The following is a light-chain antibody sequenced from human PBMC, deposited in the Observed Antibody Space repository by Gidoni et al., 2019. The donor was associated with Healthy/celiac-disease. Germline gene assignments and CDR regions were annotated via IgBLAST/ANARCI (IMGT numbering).Light chain of an antibody. Sequence: QSALTTPASVSGSPGQAITISCTGTSSDVGGYNYFYWYQQNPGKAPKLMIYDVSNRPSGVSNRFSGSKSGNTASLTISGLQAEDEADYYCSSYTSSSTLVFGGGTKLTVL. CDR3: SSYTSSSTLV. CDR2: DVS. CDR1: SSDVGGYNY. V-gene: IGLV2-14*03. J-gene: IGLJ3*02.